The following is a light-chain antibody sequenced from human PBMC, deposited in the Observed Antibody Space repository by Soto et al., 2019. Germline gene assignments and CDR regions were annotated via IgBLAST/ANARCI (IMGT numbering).Light chain of an antibody. CDR1: QRVNTC. Sequence: DIQMPQSPSTLSASVGDRVSITCRASQRVNTCLAWYQQKPGKAPTLLIYDASSLQSGVPSRFSGSGSGTEFTLTISSLQPDDFATYYCQQYQIDWTFGQGTKVEIK. CDR3: QQYQIDWT. J-gene: IGKJ1*01. CDR2: DAS. V-gene: IGKV1-5*01.